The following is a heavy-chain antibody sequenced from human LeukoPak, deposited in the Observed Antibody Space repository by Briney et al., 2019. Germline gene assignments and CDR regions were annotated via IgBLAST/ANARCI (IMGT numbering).Heavy chain of an antibody. CDR3: ARSIYSNYVSDY. Sequence: GGSLRLSCAASGFTFSSYGMHWVRQAPGKGLEWVAVIWYDGSNKYYADSVKGRFTISRDNSKNTLYLQMNSLRAEDTAVYYCARSIYSNYVSDYWGQGTLVTVSS. D-gene: IGHD4-11*01. CDR2: IWYDGSNK. J-gene: IGHJ4*02. CDR1: GFTFSSYG. V-gene: IGHV3-33*01.